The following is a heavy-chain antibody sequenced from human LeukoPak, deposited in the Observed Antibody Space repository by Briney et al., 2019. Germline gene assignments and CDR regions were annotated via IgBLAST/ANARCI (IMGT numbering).Heavy chain of an antibody. CDR2: IYYSGST. CDR1: GGSISSGDYY. J-gene: IGHJ4*02. CDR3: ARSLGYCSSTSCYRDFDY. D-gene: IGHD2-2*02. Sequence: PSQTLSLTCTVSGGSISSGDYYWSWIRQPPGKGLEWIGYIYYSGSTYYNPSLKSRVTISVDTSKNQFSLKLSSVTAADTAVHYCARSLGYCSSTSCYRDFDYWGQGTLVAVSS. V-gene: IGHV4-30-4*08.